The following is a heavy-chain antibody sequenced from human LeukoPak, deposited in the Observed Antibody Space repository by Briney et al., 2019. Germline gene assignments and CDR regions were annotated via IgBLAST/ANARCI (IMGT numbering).Heavy chain of an antibody. J-gene: IGHJ4*02. CDR1: GYTFTNFG. Sequence: GASVMVSCKASGYTFTNFGISWVRQAPGQGLEWMGWISAYNGNTNYAQRLQSRVTMTTDTSTSTAYMELRSLRSDDTAVYYCARDRDYGDYNTQDLFVYWGQGTLVTVSS. D-gene: IGHD4-17*01. CDR2: ISAYNGNT. V-gene: IGHV1-18*01. CDR3: ARDRDYGDYNTQDLFVY.